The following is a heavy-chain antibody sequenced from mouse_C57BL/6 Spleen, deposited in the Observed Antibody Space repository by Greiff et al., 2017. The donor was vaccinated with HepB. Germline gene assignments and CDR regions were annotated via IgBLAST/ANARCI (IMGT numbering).Heavy chain of an antibody. V-gene: IGHV1-7*01. CDR3: ARNYYVDY. J-gene: IGHJ2*01. Sequence: VQLQQSGAELAKPGASVKLSCKASGYTFTSYWMHWVKQRPGQGLEWIGYINPSSGYTKYNQKFKDKATLTADKAYSTAYMQLSSLTYEDSAVYYFARNYYVDYWGQGTTLTVSS. CDR1: GYTFTSYW. CDR2: INPSSGYT.